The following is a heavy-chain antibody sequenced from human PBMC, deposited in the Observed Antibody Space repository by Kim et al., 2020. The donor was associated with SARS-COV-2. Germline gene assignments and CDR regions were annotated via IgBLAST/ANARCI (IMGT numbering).Heavy chain of an antibody. V-gene: IGHV1-46*01. Sequence: ASVKVSCKASGYTFTSYYMHWVRQAPGQGLEWMGIINPSGGSTSYAQKFQGRVTMTRDTSTNTVYMELSSLRSEDTAVYYCARDFGDTAMVTVWFDPWGQGTLVTVSS. D-gene: IGHD5-18*01. CDR1: GYTFTSYY. CDR3: ARDFGDTAMVTVWFDP. CDR2: INPSGGST. J-gene: IGHJ5*02.